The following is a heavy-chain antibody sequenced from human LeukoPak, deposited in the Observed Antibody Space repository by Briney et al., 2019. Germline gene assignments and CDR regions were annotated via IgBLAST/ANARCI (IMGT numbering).Heavy chain of an antibody. CDR2: IYYSGST. CDR3: ARIYGPRLRYYFDY. D-gene: IGHD2-21*02. V-gene: IGHV4-59*08. Sequence: SETLSLTCTVSGGSISSYYWSWIRQPPGKGLEWVGYIYYSGSTNYNPSLKSRVTISVDTSKNQFSLKLSSVTAADTAVYYCARIYGPRLRYYFDYWGQGTLVTVSS. J-gene: IGHJ4*02. CDR1: GGSISSYY.